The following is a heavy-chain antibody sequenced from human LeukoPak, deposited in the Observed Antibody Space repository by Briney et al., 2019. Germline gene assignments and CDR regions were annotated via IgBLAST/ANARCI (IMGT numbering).Heavy chain of an antibody. CDR1: GGTFSSYA. J-gene: IGHJ4*02. D-gene: IGHD4-17*01. CDR3: ARAQYYGDRYYFDY. CDR2: ISAYNGNT. V-gene: IGHV1-18*01. Sequence: ASVKVSCKASGGTFSSYAISWVRQAPGQGLEWMGWISAYNGNTNYAQKFQGRVTMARDTSISTAYMELSRLRSDDTAVYYCARAQYYGDRYYFDYWGQGTLVTVSS.